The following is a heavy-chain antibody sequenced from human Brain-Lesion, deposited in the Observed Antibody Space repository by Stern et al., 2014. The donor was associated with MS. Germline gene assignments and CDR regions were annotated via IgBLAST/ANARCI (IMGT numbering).Heavy chain of an antibody. CDR3: ATLSPGAGGNYYRHFDY. V-gene: IGHV1-24*01. Sequence: VQLVESGAEVKKPGASVKVSCKVSGYTLTDLSMHWVRQAPSKGLEWMGGFDPEDGETIYAEKFQGRFTMTEDTSTDTAYMELSSLRSEDTAVYYCATLSPGAGGNYYRHFDYWGQGTLVTVSS. J-gene: IGHJ4*02. D-gene: IGHD1-26*01. CDR1: GYTLTDLS. CDR2: FDPEDGET.